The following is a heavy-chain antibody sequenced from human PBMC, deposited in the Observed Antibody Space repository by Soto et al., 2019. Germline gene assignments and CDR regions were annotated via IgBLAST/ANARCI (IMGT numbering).Heavy chain of an antibody. CDR2: IYYSGST. CDR1: GGSIGSGDHY. CDR3: ARAEPNLSGYDFDY. V-gene: IGHV4-30-4*01. D-gene: IGHD5-12*01. J-gene: IGHJ4*02. Sequence: SETLTLTCTVSGGSIGSGDHYWSWIRQPPGKGLEWMGYIYYSGSTYYNPSLKSRVTISVDTSKNQFSLKLSSVTAADTAVYYCARAEPNLSGYDFDYWGQGTLVTVSS.